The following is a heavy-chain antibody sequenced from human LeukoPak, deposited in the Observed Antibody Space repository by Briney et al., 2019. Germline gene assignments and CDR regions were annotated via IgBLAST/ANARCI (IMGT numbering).Heavy chain of an antibody. CDR1: GGSISSSNW. CDR2: IYHSGST. Sequence: PSETLSLTCAVSGGSISSSNWWSWVRQPPGKGLEWIGEIYHSGSTNYNPSLKSRVTISVDTRKSQFSLKLTSVTAADTAVYYCARASGVGHSYGNADFWGQGTLVTVSS. CDR3: ARASGVGHSYGNADF. D-gene: IGHD3-16*01. V-gene: IGHV4-4*02. J-gene: IGHJ4*02.